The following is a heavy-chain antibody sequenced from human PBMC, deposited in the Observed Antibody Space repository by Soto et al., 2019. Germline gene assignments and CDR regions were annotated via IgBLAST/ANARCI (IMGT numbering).Heavy chain of an antibody. CDR3: LRGRYGSQIH. V-gene: IGHV3-53*04. Sequence: GGSLRLSCAASGFIVSSNYMTWVRQAPGKGLEWVSLLYSGGATHYAASVKGRFTISSHSSQNTLFLQMNSLRTEDTATYYCLRGRYGSQIHWGQGTKVTVSS. CDR2: LYSGGAT. D-gene: IGHD3-10*01. CDR1: GFIVSSNY. J-gene: IGHJ4*02.